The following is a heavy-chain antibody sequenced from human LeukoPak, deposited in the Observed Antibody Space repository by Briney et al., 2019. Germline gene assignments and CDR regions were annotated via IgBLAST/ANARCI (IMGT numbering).Heavy chain of an antibody. CDR3: ARSYSGSYGDFDY. CDR2: ISAYNGNT. Sequence: ASVKVSCKASGYTFTSYGISWVRQAPGQGLEWMGGISAYNGNTNYAQKLQGRVTMTTDTSTGTAYMKLRSLSSDDTAVYYCARSYSGSYGDFDYWGQGTLVTVSS. V-gene: IGHV1-18*01. CDR1: GYTFTSYG. J-gene: IGHJ4*02. D-gene: IGHD1-26*01.